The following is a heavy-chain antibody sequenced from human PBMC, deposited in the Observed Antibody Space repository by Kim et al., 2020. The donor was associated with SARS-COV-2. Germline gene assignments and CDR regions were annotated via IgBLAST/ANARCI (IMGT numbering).Heavy chain of an antibody. J-gene: IGHJ6*02. Sequence: VKGRFTISRDNSKNPLYLQMNSLRAEDTAVYYCARDGRSGTYYYYYGMDVWGQGTTVTVSS. D-gene: IGHD3-3*01. V-gene: IGHV3-30*07. CDR3: ARDGRSGTYYYYYGMDV.